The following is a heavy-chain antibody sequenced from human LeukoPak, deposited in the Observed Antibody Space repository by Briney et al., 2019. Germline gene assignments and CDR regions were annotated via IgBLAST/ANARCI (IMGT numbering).Heavy chain of an antibody. CDR2: INWNGGRT. D-gene: IGHD3-9*01. J-gene: IGHJ6*02. Sequence: GGSLSLSCAASGFTFVDYGMGWVRQAPGKGLEWVPGINWNGGRTGYADPVKGRLTISRDNAKNSMYLKMNSLRAEDTALYYCARSNVYDILTGYYQGMDVWGQGTTVTVSS. V-gene: IGHV3-20*04. CDR3: ARSNVYDILTGYYQGMDV. CDR1: GFTFVDYG.